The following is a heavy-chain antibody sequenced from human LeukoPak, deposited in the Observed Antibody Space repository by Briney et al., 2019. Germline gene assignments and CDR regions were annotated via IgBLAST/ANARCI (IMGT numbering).Heavy chain of an antibody. CDR3: ARGWGPTGLDY. CDR2: INPNSGGT. V-gene: IGHV1-2*02. CDR1: GYTFTSYY. Sequence: ASVKVSCKASGYTFTSYYMHWLRQAPGQGLQWMGWINPNSGGTILAQKFQGRVTMTRDTSIKTAYMDLTSLKSDDTAVYYCARGWGPTGLDYWGQGTLVTVS. D-gene: IGHD3-9*01. J-gene: IGHJ4*02.